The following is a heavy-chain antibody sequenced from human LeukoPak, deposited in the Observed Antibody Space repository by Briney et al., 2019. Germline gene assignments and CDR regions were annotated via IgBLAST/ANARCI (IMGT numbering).Heavy chain of an antibody. CDR3: ARDSEESTGYSSSWLDY. D-gene: IGHD6-13*01. J-gene: IGHJ4*02. Sequence: GRSLRLSCAASGFTFSSYAMHRVRQAPGKGLEWVAVISYDGSNKYYADSVKGRFTISRDNSKNTLYLQMNSVRDEDTAVYYCARDSEESTGYSSSWLDYWGQGTLVTVSS. V-gene: IGHV3-30-3*01. CDR1: GFTFSSYA. CDR2: ISYDGSNK.